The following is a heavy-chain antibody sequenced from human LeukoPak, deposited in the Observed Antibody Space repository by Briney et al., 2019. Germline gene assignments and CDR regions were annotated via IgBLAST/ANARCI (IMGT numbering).Heavy chain of an antibody. CDR3: ARGHRDYLYGVSGYYYYMDV. Sequence: ASVKVSCKASGYTFTSYDINWVRQATGQGLEWMGWMNPNSGNTGYAQKFQGRVTITRNTSISTAYMELSSLRSEDTAVYYCARGHRDYLYGVSGYYYYMDVWGKGTTVTVSS. V-gene: IGHV1-8*03. CDR2: MNPNSGNT. CDR1: GYTFTSYD. J-gene: IGHJ6*03. D-gene: IGHD4-17*01.